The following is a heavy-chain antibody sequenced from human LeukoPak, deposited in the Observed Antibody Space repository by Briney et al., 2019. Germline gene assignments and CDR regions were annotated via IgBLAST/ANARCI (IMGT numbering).Heavy chain of an antibody. D-gene: IGHD3-22*01. V-gene: IGHV4-59*01. CDR1: GGSIGSYY. Sequence: SETLSLTCTVSGGSIGSYYWSWIRQPPGKGLEWIGYIYDSGSTNYNPSLKSRVTISVDTSKNQFSLKLSSVTAADTAVYYCACLTTADAFDIWGQGTMVTVSS. CDR2: IYDSGST. CDR3: ACLTTADAFDI. J-gene: IGHJ3*02.